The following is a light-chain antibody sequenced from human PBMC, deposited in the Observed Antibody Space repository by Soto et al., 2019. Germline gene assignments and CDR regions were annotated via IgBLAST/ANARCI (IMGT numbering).Light chain of an antibody. V-gene: IGKV3-20*01. J-gene: IGKJ1*01. CDR1: QSVSSSY. Sequence: EIVLTQSPGTLSLSPGERATLSCRASQSVSSSYLAWYQQKPGQAPRLLIYGASSRATGIPDRFSGSGSGTDFTLTISSLEPEDLAVYYCQQYGSSPPSFGKGTKVEIK. CDR3: QQYGSSPPS. CDR2: GAS.